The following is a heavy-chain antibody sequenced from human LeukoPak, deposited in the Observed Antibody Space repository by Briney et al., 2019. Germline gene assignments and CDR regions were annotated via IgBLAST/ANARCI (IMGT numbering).Heavy chain of an antibody. D-gene: IGHD3-10*01. CDR3: ARDAGIRVISPYYGSGSYSYGMDV. V-gene: IGHV4-39*07. J-gene: IGHJ6*02. Sequence: PSETLSLTCTVSGGSISSSSYYWGWIRQPPGKGLEWIGSIYYSGSTYYNPSLKSRVTISVDTSKNQFSLKLSSVTAADTAVYYCARDAGIRVISPYYGSGSYSYGMDVWGQGTTVTVSS. CDR2: IYYSGST. CDR1: GGSISSSSYY.